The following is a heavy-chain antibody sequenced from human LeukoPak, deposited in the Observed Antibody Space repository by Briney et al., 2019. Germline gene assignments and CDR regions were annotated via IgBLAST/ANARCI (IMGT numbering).Heavy chain of an antibody. CDR3: ARGDPVGLFDD. D-gene: IGHD1-26*01. J-gene: IGHJ4*02. V-gene: IGHV4-59*01. Sequence: TSETLSLTCTMSGGSFSSDYWNWIRQPPGKGLEWIGYIFHSGTTNYNPSLKSRVTISVDTSKNHCSLRLSSVTAADTAVYYCARGDPVGLFDDWGQGILVTVSS. CDR1: GGSFSSDY. CDR2: IFHSGTT.